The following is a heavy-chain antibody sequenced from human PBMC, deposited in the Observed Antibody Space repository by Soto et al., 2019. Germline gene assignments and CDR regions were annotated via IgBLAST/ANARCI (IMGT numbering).Heavy chain of an antibody. J-gene: IGHJ3*02. CDR1: GFTFDDYA. CDR2: ISWNSGSI. D-gene: IGHD2-2*01. Sequence: GGSLRLSCAASGFTFDDYAMHWVRQAPGKGLEWVSGISWNSGSIGYADSVKGRFTISRDNAKNSLYLQRNSLRAEDTALYYCAKDLRDIVVVPAAVSYAFDIWGQGTMVTVSS. CDR3: AKDLRDIVVVPAAVSYAFDI. V-gene: IGHV3-9*01.